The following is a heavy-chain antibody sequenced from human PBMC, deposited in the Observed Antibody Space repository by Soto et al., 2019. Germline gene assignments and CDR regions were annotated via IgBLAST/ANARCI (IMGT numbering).Heavy chain of an antibody. J-gene: IGHJ4*02. CDR3: AREAISSGPQDY. CDR2: INPSGGST. Sequence: ASVKVTCKASGYTFTSYYMHWVRQAPGQGLEWMGIINPSGGSTSYAQKFQGRVTINPDTSKNQFSLQLNSVTPEDTAVYYCAREAISSGPQDYWGQGTLVTVSS. CDR1: GYTFTSYY. V-gene: IGHV1-46*01. D-gene: IGHD6-19*01.